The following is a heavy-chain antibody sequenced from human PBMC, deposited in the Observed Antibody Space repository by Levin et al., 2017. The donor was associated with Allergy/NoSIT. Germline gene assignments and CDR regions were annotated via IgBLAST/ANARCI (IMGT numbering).Heavy chain of an antibody. V-gene: IGHV3-23*01. D-gene: IGHD6-13*01. Sequence: GGSLRLSCAASGFTFSSYAMSWVRQAPGKGLEWVSAISGSGGSTYYADSVKGRFTISRDNSKNTLYLQMNSLRAEDTAVYYCARSRGYPLRVQYYFDYWGQGTLVTVSS. CDR1: GFTFSSYA. CDR2: ISGSGGST. CDR3: ARSRGYPLRVQYYFDY. J-gene: IGHJ4*02.